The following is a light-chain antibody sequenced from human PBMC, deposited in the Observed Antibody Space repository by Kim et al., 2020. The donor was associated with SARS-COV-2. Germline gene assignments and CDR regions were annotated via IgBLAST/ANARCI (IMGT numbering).Light chain of an antibody. CDR2: EVY. CDR3: CSSAGSSSVV. CDR1: SSDVGSYNL. Sequence: GQSITISCTGTSSDVGSYNLVSWYQQHPGKAPNLVIYEVYKRPSGVSNRFSGSKSGNSASLTISGLQAEDEADYYCCSSAGSSSVVFGGGTQLTVL. V-gene: IGLV2-23*02. J-gene: IGLJ2*01.